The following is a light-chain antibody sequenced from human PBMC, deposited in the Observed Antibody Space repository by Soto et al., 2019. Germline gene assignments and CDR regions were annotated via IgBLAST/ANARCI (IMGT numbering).Light chain of an antibody. V-gene: IGKV1-5*01. Sequence: DIQMTQSPSTLSASVGDRVTITCRASQTISNWLAWYQQKPGKAPKLLIYDASSLPSGVPPRFSGRGFGTDFTLTLSCRQPGDFATYYCQQYRIYPYTFGQGTALEIK. CDR2: DAS. CDR1: QTISNW. J-gene: IGKJ2*01. CDR3: QQYRIYPYT.